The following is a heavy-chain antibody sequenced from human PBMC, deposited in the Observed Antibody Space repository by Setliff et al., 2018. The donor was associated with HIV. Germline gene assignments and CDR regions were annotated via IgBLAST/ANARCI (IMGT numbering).Heavy chain of an antibody. CDR1: GGSFSGYY. V-gene: IGHV4-34*01. J-gene: IGHJ4*02. CDR3: ARGHPTYYDSSGYYYGVDYYFDY. Sequence: SETLSLTCAVYGGSFSGYYWSWIRQPPGKGLEWIGEINHSGSTNYNPSLKSRVTISVDTSKNLFSLKLSSVTAADTAVYYCARGHPTYYDSSGYYYGVDYYFDYWGQGTLVTVSS. D-gene: IGHD3-22*01. CDR2: INHSGST.